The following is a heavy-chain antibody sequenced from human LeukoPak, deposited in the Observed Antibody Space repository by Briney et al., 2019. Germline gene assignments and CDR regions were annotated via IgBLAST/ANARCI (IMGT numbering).Heavy chain of an antibody. CDR1: GGSISDSDYY. V-gene: IGHV4-39*01. Sequence: SETLSLTCTVSGGSISDSDYYWGWIRQPPGKGLEWIGSIYYSGNTFYNPSLQSRVTISVDTSENQFSLKLNSVTAADTAVYYCASSPDGYGDYAAGNWFDPWGQGTLVTVSS. CDR3: ASSPDGYGDYAAGNWFDP. D-gene: IGHD4-17*01. CDR2: IYYSGNT. J-gene: IGHJ5*02.